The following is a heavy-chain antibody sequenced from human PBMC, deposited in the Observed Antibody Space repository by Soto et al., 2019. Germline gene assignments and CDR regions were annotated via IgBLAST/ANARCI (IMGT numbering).Heavy chain of an antibody. Sequence: SETLSLTCTVSGGSISKSNYFWGWIRQAPGKGLEWIASILYSGTTSYNSSLKSRVAISVDTSKNQFSLKLNSVTAADTAVYYCARLGWGNGDSDYWGQGTLVTVSS. CDR1: GGSISKSNYF. CDR2: ILYSGTT. J-gene: IGHJ4*02. D-gene: IGHD2-21*01. CDR3: ARLGWGNGDSDY. V-gene: IGHV4-39*01.